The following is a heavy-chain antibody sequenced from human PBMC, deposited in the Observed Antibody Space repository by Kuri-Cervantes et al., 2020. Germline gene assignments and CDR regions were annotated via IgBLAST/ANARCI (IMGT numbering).Heavy chain of an antibody. Sequence: LSLTCAASGFTFSNAWMRWVRQAPGKGLEWVGRIKSKTDGGTTDYAAPVKGRFTISRDDSKNTLYLQMNSLKTEDTAVYYCTTDLYYDILTGWEDWFDPWGQGTLVTVSS. CDR2: IKSKTDGGTT. V-gene: IGHV3-15*01. D-gene: IGHD3-9*01. CDR3: TTDLYYDILTGWEDWFDP. J-gene: IGHJ5*02. CDR1: GFTFSNAW.